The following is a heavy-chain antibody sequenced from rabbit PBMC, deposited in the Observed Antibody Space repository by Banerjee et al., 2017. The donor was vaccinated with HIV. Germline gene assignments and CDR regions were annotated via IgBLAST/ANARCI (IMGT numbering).Heavy chain of an antibody. CDR1: GFDFSSYYM. CDR3: ARDLAGVIGWNFNL. D-gene: IGHD4-1*01. Sequence: QEQLEESGGGLVKPEGSLTLTCTASGFDFSSYYMSWVRQAPGKGLEWIACINTSSGNTVYANWAKGRLTISKTSSTTVTLQMTSLTAADTATYFCARDLAGVIGWNFNLWGQGTLVTVS. V-gene: IGHV1S45*01. CDR2: INTSSGNT. J-gene: IGHJ4*01.